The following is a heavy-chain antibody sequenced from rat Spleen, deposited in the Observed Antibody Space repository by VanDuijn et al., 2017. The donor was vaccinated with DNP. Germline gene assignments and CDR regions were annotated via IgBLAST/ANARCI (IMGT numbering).Heavy chain of an antibody. Sequence: EVQLVESGGGVVQPGRSLKLSCAASGFTFGDYYMAWVRQAPTKGLEWVAYISHDGRSNYRGDSVKGRFTISRDNAKSTLYLQMNSLRSEDMATYYCARHVRGWFAYWGQGTLVTVSS. CDR1: GFTFGDYY. V-gene: IGHV5-22*01. J-gene: IGHJ3*01. CDR2: ISHDGRSN. CDR3: ARHVRGWFAY.